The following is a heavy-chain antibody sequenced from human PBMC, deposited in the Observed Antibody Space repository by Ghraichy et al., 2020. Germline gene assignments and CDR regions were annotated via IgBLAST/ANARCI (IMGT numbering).Heavy chain of an antibody. CDR1: GFTFSNHW. J-gene: IGHJ4*02. D-gene: IGHD6-13*01. Sequence: GALRLSCAGSGFTFSNHWMTWVRQAPGKGLEWVANIKQDGSEKYYVDSVKGRFTVSRDNAKNSLYLQLDSLRVEDTAIYYCARYQEQLGYWGQGTLVTVSS. CDR2: IKQDGSEK. V-gene: IGHV3-7*03. CDR3: ARYQEQLGY.